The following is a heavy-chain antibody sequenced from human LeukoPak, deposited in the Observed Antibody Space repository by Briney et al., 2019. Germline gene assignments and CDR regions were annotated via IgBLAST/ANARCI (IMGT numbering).Heavy chain of an antibody. D-gene: IGHD2-2*01. Sequence: SETLSLTCTVSGGSISSYYWSWIRQPPGKGLEWIGYIYYSGSTNYNPSLKSRVTISVDTSKNQFSLKLSSVTAADTAVYYCARLYCSSTSCPGWGQGTLVTVSS. CDR3: ARLYCSSTSCPG. CDR1: GGSISSYY. V-gene: IGHV4-59*08. CDR2: IYYSGST. J-gene: IGHJ1*01.